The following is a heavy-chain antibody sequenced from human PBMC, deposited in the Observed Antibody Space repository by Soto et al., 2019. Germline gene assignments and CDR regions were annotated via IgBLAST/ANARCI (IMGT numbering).Heavy chain of an antibody. CDR1: GGSISSGGYY. CDR2: IYYSGTT. Sequence: SETLSLTCTVSGGSISSGGYYWSWIRHHPGKGLEWIGYIYYSGTTYYNVSLKSRLTISIDTSKNQFSLKLTSVTAADTAVYYCASLPYGSGIHYFDFWGLGTLVTVSS. D-gene: IGHD3-10*01. J-gene: IGHJ4*02. V-gene: IGHV4-31*03. CDR3: ASLPYGSGIHYFDF.